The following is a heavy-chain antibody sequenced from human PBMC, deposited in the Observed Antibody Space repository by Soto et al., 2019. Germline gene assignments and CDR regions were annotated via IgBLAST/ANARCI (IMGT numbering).Heavy chain of an antibody. Sequence: PSETLSLTCAVYGGSFSGYYWSWIRQPPGKGLEWIGEINHSGSTNYNPSLKSRVTISVDTSKNQFSLKLSSVTAADTAVYYCARGNELEPNCYYGMDVWGQGTTVTVSS. CDR3: ARGNELEPNCYYGMDV. J-gene: IGHJ6*02. D-gene: IGHD1-1*01. CDR2: INHSGST. V-gene: IGHV4-34*01. CDR1: GGSFSGYY.